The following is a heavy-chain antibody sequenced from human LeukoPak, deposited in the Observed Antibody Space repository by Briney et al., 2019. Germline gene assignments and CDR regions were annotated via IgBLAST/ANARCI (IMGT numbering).Heavy chain of an antibody. J-gene: IGHJ4*02. CDR3: ARDHSSGGDY. Sequence: GGSLRLSCAASGFTFSSYGMSWVRQAPGKGLEWVSAISGSGGSTYYADSVKGRFTISRDNSKNTLYLQMNSLRAEDTAVYYCARDHSSGGDYWGQGTLVTVSS. CDR1: GFTFSSYG. D-gene: IGHD6-19*01. CDR2: ISGSGGST. V-gene: IGHV3-23*01.